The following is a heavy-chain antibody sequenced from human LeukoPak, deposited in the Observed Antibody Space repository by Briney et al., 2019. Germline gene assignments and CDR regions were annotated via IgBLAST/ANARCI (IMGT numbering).Heavy chain of an antibody. CDR2: IYTSGST. J-gene: IGHJ5*02. CDR3: ARENYGDYVTWFDP. D-gene: IGHD4-17*01. Sequence: SETLSLTCTVSGGSISSYYWGWIRQPAGKGLEWIGHIYTSGSTNYNPSLKSRVTMSEDTSKNQFSPKLSSVTAAGTAVYYCARENYGDYVTWFDPWGQGTLVTVSS. CDR1: GGSISSYY. V-gene: IGHV4-4*07.